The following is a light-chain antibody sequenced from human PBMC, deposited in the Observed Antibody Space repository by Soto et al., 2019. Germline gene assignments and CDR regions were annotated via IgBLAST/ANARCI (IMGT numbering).Light chain of an antibody. CDR1: QSVSNY. V-gene: IGKV3-11*01. Sequence: ENVLTQSPATLSLSPGERATLSCRASQSVSNYVAWYQQKPAQAPRLLIYDASNRATGIPARFSGSGSGTDFTLTISSLETEDFAVYYCHQRSNWLFGPGTKVDIK. CDR3: HQRSNWL. CDR2: DAS. J-gene: IGKJ3*01.